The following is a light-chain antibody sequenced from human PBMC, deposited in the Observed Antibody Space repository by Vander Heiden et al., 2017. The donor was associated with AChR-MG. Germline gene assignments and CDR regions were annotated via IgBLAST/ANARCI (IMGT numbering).Light chain of an antibody. Sequence: QSALTQPASVSGSPGQLITISCTGTRSDVGGYNYVSWYQQHPGKAPKLMIYDVSNRPSGVSNRFSGSKSGNTASLTISGLQAEDEADYFCSSYAGNTPVVFGGGTKLTVL. CDR3: SSYAGNTPVV. CDR2: DVS. V-gene: IGLV2-14*01. CDR1: RSDVGGYNY. J-gene: IGLJ2*01.